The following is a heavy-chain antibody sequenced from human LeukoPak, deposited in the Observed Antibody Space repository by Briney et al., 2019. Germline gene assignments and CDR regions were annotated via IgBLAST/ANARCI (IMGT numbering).Heavy chain of an antibody. Sequence: PSETLSLTCTVSGGSMSLYFCNWIWQPPGKGLEYIGYIYYNGNTNYNPSLQSRVTMSVDTSKNQFSLKLTSVTAADTAVYYCARDPSSDGGYFGHWGQGTLVTVSS. CDR3: ARDPSSDGGYFGH. CDR2: IYYNGNT. J-gene: IGHJ4*02. D-gene: IGHD3-16*01. CDR1: GGSMSLYF. V-gene: IGHV4-59*01.